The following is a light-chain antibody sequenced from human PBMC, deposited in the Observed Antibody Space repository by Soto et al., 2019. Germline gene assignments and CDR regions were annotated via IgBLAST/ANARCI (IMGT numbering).Light chain of an antibody. CDR3: CSYAGSHTFV. CDR2: DVI. V-gene: IGLV2-11*01. CDR1: SSDVGGYNY. J-gene: IGLJ1*01. Sequence: QSALTQPRSVSGSPGQSVTVSCTGTSSDVGGYNYVSWYQQHPGKAPKLMIYDVITRPSGVPDRFSGSKSGNTASLTLSGLEAEDEADYYCCSYAGSHTFVFATGTKVTVL.